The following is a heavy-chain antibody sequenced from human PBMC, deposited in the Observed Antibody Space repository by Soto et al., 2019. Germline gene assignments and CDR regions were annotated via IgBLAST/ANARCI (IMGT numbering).Heavy chain of an antibody. Sequence: LRLSCVASGFTFSDYYMSWFRQAPGKGLEWVSYISGSGSTIHDADSVKGRFTISRDNAKNSLYLQMNSLRAEDTAVYYCARLGSIAAAGTPDYWGQGTLVTVSS. CDR2: ISGSGSTI. D-gene: IGHD6-13*01. J-gene: IGHJ4*02. CDR3: ARLGSIAAAGTPDY. V-gene: IGHV3-11*01. CDR1: GFTFSDYY.